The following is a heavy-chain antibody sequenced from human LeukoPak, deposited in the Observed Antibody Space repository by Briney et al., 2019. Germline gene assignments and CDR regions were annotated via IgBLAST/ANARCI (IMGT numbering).Heavy chain of an antibody. V-gene: IGHV1-18*01. CDR1: GYTFTNYG. Sequence: ASVKVSCKASGYTFTNYGISWVRQAPGQGLEWIGWISAYNGNTNYAKKLQSRATMTTETSTSTDYMELRSLRSDDTAVYYCARTTVTTVSKIDYWGQGTLVTVSS. J-gene: IGHJ4*02. CDR2: ISAYNGNT. CDR3: ARTTVTTVSKIDY. D-gene: IGHD4-17*01.